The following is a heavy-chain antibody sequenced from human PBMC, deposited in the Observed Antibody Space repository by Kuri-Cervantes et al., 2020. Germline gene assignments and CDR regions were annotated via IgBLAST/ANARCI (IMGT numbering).Heavy chain of an antibody. J-gene: IGHJ4*02. Sequence: SLKISCAASGFTFSSYAMHWVRQAPGKGLEWVAVISYDGSNKYYADPVKGRSTISRDNSKNTLYLQMNSLRAEDTAVYYCARNLYGDYWGQGTLVTVSS. CDR2: ISYDGSNK. D-gene: IGHD2-8*01. V-gene: IGHV3-30*14. CDR3: ARNLYGDY. CDR1: GFTFSSYA.